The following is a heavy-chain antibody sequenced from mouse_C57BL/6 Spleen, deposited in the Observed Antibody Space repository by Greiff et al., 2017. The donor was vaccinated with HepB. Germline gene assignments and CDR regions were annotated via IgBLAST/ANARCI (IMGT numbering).Heavy chain of an antibody. J-gene: IGHJ3*01. V-gene: IGHV1-50*01. Sequence: VQLQQSGAELVKPGASVKLSCKASGYTFTSYWMQWVKQRPGQGLEWIGEIDPSDSYTNYNQKFKGKATLTVDTSSSPAYMQLSSLTSEDSAVYYCARGRQSWFAYWGQGTLVTVSA. D-gene: IGHD6-1*01. CDR1: GYTFTSYW. CDR2: IDPSDSYT. CDR3: ARGRQSWFAY.